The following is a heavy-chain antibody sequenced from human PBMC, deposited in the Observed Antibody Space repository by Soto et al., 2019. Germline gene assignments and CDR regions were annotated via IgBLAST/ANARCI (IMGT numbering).Heavy chain of an antibody. CDR3: ARDSSITTPNNWFDP. V-gene: IGHV1-8*01. CDR2: MNPNSGNT. Sequence: XSGKESGTASGYTFTSYDINWVRQATGQGLEWMGWMNPNSGNTGYAQKFQGRVTMTRNTSISTAYMELSRLRSEDTAVYYCARDSSITTPNNWFDPWGQGTLVTVSS. D-gene: IGHD2-2*01. J-gene: IGHJ5*02. CDR1: GYTFTSYD.